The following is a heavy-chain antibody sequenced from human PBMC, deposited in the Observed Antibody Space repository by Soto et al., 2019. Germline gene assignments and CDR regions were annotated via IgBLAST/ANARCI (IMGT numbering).Heavy chain of an antibody. CDR3: AKKVNSGPGSQYFDY. J-gene: IGHJ4*02. V-gene: IGHV3-23*01. CDR1: GFTFSSYS. CDR2: FRSSGDGGTT. D-gene: IGHD3-10*01. Sequence: GSLRLSCAAPGFTFSSYSMSWVRQAPGKGLEWVSGFRSSGDGGTTYYADSVKGRFTISRDNSKNTLFLQMNSLRAEDTAIYYCAKKVNSGPGSQYFDYWGQGTLVTVSS.